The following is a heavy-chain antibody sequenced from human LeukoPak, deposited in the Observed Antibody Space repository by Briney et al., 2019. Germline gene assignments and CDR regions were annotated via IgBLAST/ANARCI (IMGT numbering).Heavy chain of an antibody. J-gene: IGHJ4*02. V-gene: IGHV3-21*01. CDR3: ARDRGTNIVTAGLRPGYIDC. Sequence: GGSLRLSCAASGFTFSSYSMNWVRQAPGKGLEWVSCIGSSGNYIYYADSVKGRFTISRDNSRDTLFLQMNSLRVEDSAVYYCARDRGTNIVTAGLRPGYIDCWGQGTLVTVSS. D-gene: IGHD2-21*02. CDR1: GFTFSSYS. CDR2: IGSSGNYI.